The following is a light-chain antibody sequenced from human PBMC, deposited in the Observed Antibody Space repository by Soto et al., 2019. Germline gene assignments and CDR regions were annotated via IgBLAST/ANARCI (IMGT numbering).Light chain of an antibody. J-gene: IGLJ1*01. Sequence: QSALTQPASVSGSPGQSITISCTGTRSDDGGYNYVYWYQQHPGIAPKLFIYDFSNRLSGVFNLFSGSKSGNTASLIISGLQAEDEADYYCSSYTSSSTYVFGTGTKVTVL. V-gene: IGLV2-14*01. CDR1: RSDDGGYNY. CDR3: SSYTSSSTYV. CDR2: DFS.